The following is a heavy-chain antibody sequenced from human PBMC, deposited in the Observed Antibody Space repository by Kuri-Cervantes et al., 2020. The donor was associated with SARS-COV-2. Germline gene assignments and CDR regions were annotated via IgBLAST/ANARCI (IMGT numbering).Heavy chain of an antibody. J-gene: IGHJ6*02. Sequence: SETLSLTCTVSGGSISSGGYYWSWIRQHPGKGLEWIGYIYCSGSTYYNPSLKSRVTISVDTSKNQFSLKLSSVTAADTAVYYCARVPFWSGYYKDYYYGMDVWGQGTTVTVSS. CDR3: ARVPFWSGYYKDYYYGMDV. CDR2: IYCSGST. V-gene: IGHV4-31*03. D-gene: IGHD3-3*01. CDR1: GGSISSGGYY.